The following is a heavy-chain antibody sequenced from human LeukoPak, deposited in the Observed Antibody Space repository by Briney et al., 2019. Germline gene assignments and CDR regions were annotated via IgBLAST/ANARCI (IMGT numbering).Heavy chain of an antibody. CDR1: GGSISSSSYY. CDR2: IYYSGST. J-gene: IGHJ6*03. V-gene: IGHV4-39*01. CDR3: ARQHKSYYMDV. Sequence: SETLSLTCTVSGGSISSSSYYWGWIRQPPGKGLEWIGSIYYSGSTYYNPSLKSRVTISVDTSKNQFSLKLSSVSAADTAVYYCARQHKSYYMDVWGKGTTVTVSS.